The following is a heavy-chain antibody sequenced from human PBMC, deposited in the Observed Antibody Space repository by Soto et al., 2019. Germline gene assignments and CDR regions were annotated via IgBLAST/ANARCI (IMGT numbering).Heavy chain of an antibody. D-gene: IGHD3-10*01. V-gene: IGHV1-8*01. CDR3: ARDRASGSYYLLEY. CDR1: GNTFTSYD. CDR2: INPNSGNI. J-gene: IGHJ4*02. Sequence: ASVKVSCKASGNTFTSYDINWVRQAAGHGLEWMGWINPNSGNIGYAQKFQGRVTMTRDTAIRTAYMEVSRLRSDDTAVYYCARDRASGSYYLLEYWGQATLVSVSS.